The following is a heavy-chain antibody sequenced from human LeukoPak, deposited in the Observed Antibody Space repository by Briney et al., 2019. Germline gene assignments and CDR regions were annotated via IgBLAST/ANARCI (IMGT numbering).Heavy chain of an antibody. CDR2: IRSKANNYAT. V-gene: IGHV3-73*01. Sequence: GGSLKLSCAASGFMFSGSPMHWVRQAAGKGLEWVDHIRSKANNYATIYAASVKGRFTISRDESKNTAYLQMNSLKTEDTAVYYCARPSQYGSGTDYYFDSWGQGTLVTVSS. CDR3: ARPSQYGSGTDYYFDS. CDR1: GFMFSGSP. D-gene: IGHD3-10*01. J-gene: IGHJ4*02.